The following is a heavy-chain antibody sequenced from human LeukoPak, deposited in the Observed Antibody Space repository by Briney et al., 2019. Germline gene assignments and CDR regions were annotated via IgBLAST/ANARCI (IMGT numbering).Heavy chain of an antibody. D-gene: IGHD5/OR15-5a*01. CDR3: ARGPVYAGYFDY. CDR2: INHSGST. J-gene: IGHJ4*02. V-gene: IGHV4-34*01. CDR1: GGSFSSYY. Sequence: KPSEALSLTCAVYGGSFSSYYWSWIRQPPGKGLEWIGEINHSGSTNYNPSLKSRVTISVDTSKKQFSLKLSSVTAADTAVYYCARGPVYAGYFDYWRQGTLVTVSS.